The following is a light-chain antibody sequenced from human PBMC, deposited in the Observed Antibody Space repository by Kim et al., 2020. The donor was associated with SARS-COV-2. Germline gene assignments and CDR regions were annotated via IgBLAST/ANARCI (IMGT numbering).Light chain of an antibody. V-gene: IGKV1-5*03. CDR2: LAS. CDR3: QHCSRFPYT. Sequence: DIQMTQSPSTLSASLGDRVTITCRASENINTWLAWYQQKPGKAPNLLIYLASTLETGVPPRFSGSGSGTEFTLTINSLQPDDFATYYCQHCSRFPYTFGQGTRLEI. CDR1: ENINTW. J-gene: IGKJ2*01.